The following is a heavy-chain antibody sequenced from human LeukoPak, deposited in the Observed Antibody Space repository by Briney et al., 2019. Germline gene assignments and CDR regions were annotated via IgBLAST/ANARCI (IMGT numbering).Heavy chain of an antibody. Sequence: GASVKVSCKASGYTFTSYDINWVRQATGQGLEWMGWMNPNSGNTGYAQKFQGRVTMTRNTSISTAYMELSSLRSEDTAMYYCARGSSVWLRYYYYYMDVWGKGTTVTVSS. CDR2: MNPNSGNT. J-gene: IGHJ6*03. D-gene: IGHD6-19*01. CDR1: GYTFTSYD. CDR3: ARGSSVWLRYYYYYMDV. V-gene: IGHV1-8*01.